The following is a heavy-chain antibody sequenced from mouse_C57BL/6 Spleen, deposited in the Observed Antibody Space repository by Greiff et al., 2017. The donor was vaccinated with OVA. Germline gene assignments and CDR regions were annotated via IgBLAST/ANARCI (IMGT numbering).Heavy chain of an antibody. Sequence: VQLQQSGAELVRPGTSVKVSCKASGYAFTNYLIEWVKQRPGQGLEWIGVINPGSGGTNYNEKFKGKATLTADKSSSTAYMQLSSLTSEDAAVYFCARDYSSSYYFDYWGQGTTLTVSS. CDR2: INPGSGGT. CDR1: GYAFTNYL. V-gene: IGHV1-54*01. J-gene: IGHJ2*01. CDR3: ARDYSSSYYFDY. D-gene: IGHD1-1*01.